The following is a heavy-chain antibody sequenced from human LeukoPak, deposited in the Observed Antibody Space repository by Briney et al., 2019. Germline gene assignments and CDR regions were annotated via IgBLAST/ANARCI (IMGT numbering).Heavy chain of an antibody. CDR1: GINFRGYW. D-gene: IGHD5-12*01. CDR3: ARDLGHTGYDLYDY. V-gene: IGHV3-7*01. CDR2: MKQDGSEK. Sequence: GGSLRLSCAVSGINFRGYWMTWVRQAPGKGLEWVANMKQDGSEKYYVDSVKGRFTISRDNAKNSLYLEMNSLRVEDTAVYYCARDLGHTGYDLYDYWGQGTLVTVSS. J-gene: IGHJ4*02.